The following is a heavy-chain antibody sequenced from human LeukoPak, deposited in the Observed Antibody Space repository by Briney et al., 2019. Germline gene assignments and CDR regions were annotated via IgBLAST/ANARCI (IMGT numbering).Heavy chain of an antibody. J-gene: IGHJ4*02. V-gene: IGHV3-9*01. CDR1: GFTFDDYA. Sequence: GGSLRLSCAASGFTFDDYAMHWVRQAPGKGLEWVSGISWNSGSIGYADSVKGRFTISRDNATNSLYLQMNSLRAEDTAVYYCARDGPRGGFDYWGQGTLVTVSS. CDR3: ARDGPRGGFDY. CDR2: ISWNSGSI. D-gene: IGHD3-10*01.